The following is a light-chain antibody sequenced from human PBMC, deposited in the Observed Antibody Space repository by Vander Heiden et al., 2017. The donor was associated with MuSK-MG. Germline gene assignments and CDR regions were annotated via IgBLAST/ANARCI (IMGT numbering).Light chain of an antibody. CDR3: QQRSNWQT. V-gene: IGKV3-11*01. CDR2: DAS. CDR1: QSVSSY. Sequence: DIVLTQSPATLSLSPGERATLSCRASQSVSSYLAWYQQKPGQAPRLLIYDASSRATGIPARFSGSGSGTDFTLTISSLEPEDFAVYYCQQRSNWQTFGPGTKVDIK. J-gene: IGKJ3*01.